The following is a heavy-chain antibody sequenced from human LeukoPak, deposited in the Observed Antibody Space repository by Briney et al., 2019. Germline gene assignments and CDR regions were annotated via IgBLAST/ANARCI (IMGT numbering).Heavy chain of an antibody. CDR2: IHYSGST. Sequence: PSETLSLTCTVSGGSISSYYWSWIRQPPGKGLEWIGYIHYSGSTNYNPSLKSRVTISVDTSKNQFSLKLSSVTAADTAVYYCARAACSGGSCYYLNWFDPWGQGTLVTVSS. D-gene: IGHD2-15*01. J-gene: IGHJ5*02. CDR1: GGSISSYY. V-gene: IGHV4-59*01. CDR3: ARAACSGGSCYYLNWFDP.